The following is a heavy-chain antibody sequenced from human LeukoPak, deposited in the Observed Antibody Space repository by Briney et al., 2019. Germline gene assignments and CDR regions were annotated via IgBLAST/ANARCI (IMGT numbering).Heavy chain of an antibody. J-gene: IGHJ5*02. CDR1: GGSISSHY. V-gene: IGHV4-59*11. CDR2: IYYSGST. D-gene: IGHD4-17*01. CDR3: ARGGTTVTPGLLWFDP. Sequence: SETLSLTCSVSGGSISSHYWSWIRHPPGKGLEWIGYIYYSGSTKYNPSLKSRVTISVDTSKNQFSLKLSFVTAADTAVYYCARGGTTVTPGLLWFDPWGQGTLVTVSS.